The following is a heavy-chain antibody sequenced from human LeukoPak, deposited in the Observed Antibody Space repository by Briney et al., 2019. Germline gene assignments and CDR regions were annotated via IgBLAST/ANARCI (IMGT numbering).Heavy chain of an antibody. Sequence: SETLSLTCTVSGGSITNYYWSWIRQPPGKGLEWIGEINHSGSTNYNPSLKSRVTVSVDTSKNQFSLKLSSVIAADTAVYYCARGYDYVWGSYRPRWFDPWGQGTLVTVSS. D-gene: IGHD3-16*02. J-gene: IGHJ5*02. V-gene: IGHV4-34*01. CDR3: ARGYDYVWGSYRPRWFDP. CDR1: GGSITNYY. CDR2: INHSGST.